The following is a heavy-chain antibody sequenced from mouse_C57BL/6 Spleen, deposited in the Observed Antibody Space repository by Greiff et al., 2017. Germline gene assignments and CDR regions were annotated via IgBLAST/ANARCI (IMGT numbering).Heavy chain of an antibody. CDR1: GYTFTSYW. CDR3: ARSGLRLYAMDY. V-gene: IGHV1-53*01. CDR2: INPSNGGT. J-gene: IGHJ4*01. D-gene: IGHD1-2*01. Sequence: QVQLQQPGTELVKPGASVKLSCKASGYTFTSYWMHWVKQRPGQGLEWIGNINPSNGGTNYNEKFKSKATLTVDKSSSTAYMQRSSLTSEDSAVYDCARSGLRLYAMDYWGQGTSVTVSS.